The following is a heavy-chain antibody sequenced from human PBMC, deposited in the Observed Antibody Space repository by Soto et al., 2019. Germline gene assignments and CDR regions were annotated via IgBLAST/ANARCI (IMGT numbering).Heavy chain of an antibody. Sequence: SETLSLTCSVSGGSIDNYYWGWIRQAPGKGLEWIGYVYHNGRTSYNPSLKSRVSISVDRSKNQFSLNLSSVTAADTAVYYCAREDRISAPGGIWLHPWGQGTLVTVSS. D-gene: IGHD6-13*01. CDR3: AREDRISAPGGIWLHP. J-gene: IGHJ5*02. V-gene: IGHV4-59*01. CDR1: GGSIDNYY. CDR2: VYHNGRT.